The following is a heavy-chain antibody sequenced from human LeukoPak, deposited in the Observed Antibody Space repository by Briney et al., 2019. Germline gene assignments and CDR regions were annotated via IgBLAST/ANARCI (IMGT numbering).Heavy chain of an antibody. D-gene: IGHD6-19*01. V-gene: IGHV1-2*02. CDR3: ARDLAVAEYYFDY. CDR2: INPNSGGT. CDR1: GYTFTGYY. J-gene: IGHJ4*02. Sequence: ASVKVSCKXSGYTFTGYYMHWVRQAPGQGLEWMGWINPNSGGTNYAQKFQGRVTMTRDTSISTAYMELSRLRSDDTAVYYCARDLAVAEYYFDYWGQGTLVTVSS.